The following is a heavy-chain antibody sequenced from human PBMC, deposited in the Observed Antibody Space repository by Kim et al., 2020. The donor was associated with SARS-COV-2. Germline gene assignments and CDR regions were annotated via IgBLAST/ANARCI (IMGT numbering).Heavy chain of an antibody. Sequence: GGSLGLSCAASGLTVSSSYMRWFRQAPGKGLQWVSVIYSAGDTYYAESVRGRFTISRDNSENIVYLQMNSLRAEDTGVYYCAREFIRASSYYGMDVWGQGTTVTVSS. CDR2: IYSAGDT. V-gene: IGHV3-66*01. CDR1: GLTVSSSY. J-gene: IGHJ6*02. CDR3: AREFIRASSYYGMDV.